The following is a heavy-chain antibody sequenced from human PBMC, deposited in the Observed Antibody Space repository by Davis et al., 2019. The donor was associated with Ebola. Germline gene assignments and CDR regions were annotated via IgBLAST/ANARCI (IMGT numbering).Heavy chain of an antibody. V-gene: IGHV4-59*01. CDR2: IYYSGST. CDR1: GGASSSYY. J-gene: IGHJ4*02. CDR3: ARGSAAGVYFDY. D-gene: IGHD6-13*01. Sequence: SETLSLTCTVSGGASSSYYWSWIRQPPGKGLEWIGYIYYSGSTNYNPSLKSRVTISVDTSKNQFSLKLSSVTAADTAVYYCARGSAAGVYFDYWGQGTLVTVSS.